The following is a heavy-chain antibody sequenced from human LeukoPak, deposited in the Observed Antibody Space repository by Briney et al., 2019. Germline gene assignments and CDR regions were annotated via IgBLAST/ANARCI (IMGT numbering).Heavy chain of an antibody. CDR2: ISDRGGRT. CDR1: GLTLSNYG. V-gene: IGHV3-23*01. J-gene: IGHJ4*02. Sequence: GGSLRLSCTVSGLTLSNYGMSWVRQAPGKGVEGVAGISDRGGRTNYADSVKGRVTLSRDNPKNTLYLQMNSLRAEDTAAYFCAKRGVVIRVILVGFHKEAYYFDSWGQGALVTVSS. D-gene: IGHD2-15*01. CDR3: AKRGVVIRVILVGFHKEAYYFDS.